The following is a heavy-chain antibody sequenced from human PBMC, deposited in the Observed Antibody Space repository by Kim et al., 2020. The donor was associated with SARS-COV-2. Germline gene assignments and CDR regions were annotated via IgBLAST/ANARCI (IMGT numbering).Heavy chain of an antibody. CDR2: IKEDGSEK. D-gene: IGHD3-3*01. V-gene: IGHV3-7*01. CDR1: GFTFRSFW. J-gene: IGHJ6*02. Sequence: GGSLRLSCTASGFTFRSFWMTWVRQAPGKGLEWVANIKEDGSEKYYVDSVKGRFTISRDNAKNTRANAKNSLYLQMNSLRAEDTAVYYCARSSTGYNDFWNGYYPPGVDVWGQGTTVIVSS. CDR3: ARSSTGYNDFWNGYYPPGVDV.